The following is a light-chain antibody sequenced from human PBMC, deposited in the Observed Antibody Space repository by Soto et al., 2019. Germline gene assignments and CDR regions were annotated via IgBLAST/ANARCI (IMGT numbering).Light chain of an antibody. CDR1: SSNIGSNT. CDR3: ASWDDSLNGWV. J-gene: IGLJ3*02. V-gene: IGLV1-44*01. Sequence: QSVLTQPPSASGTPGQRVTISCSGSSSNIGSNTVNWYQQLPGTAPKLLIYSNNQRPSGVPERFSGSKSGTSASLAISGLESEDEDDYYCASWDDSLNGWVFGGGTKLTVL. CDR2: SNN.